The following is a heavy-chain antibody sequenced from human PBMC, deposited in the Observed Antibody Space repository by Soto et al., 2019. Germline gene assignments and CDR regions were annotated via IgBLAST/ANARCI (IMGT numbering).Heavy chain of an antibody. CDR1: GGSISSSSYY. V-gene: IGHV4-39*01. CDR2: IYYSGST. J-gene: IGHJ5*02. Sequence: SETLSLTCAVSGGSISSSSYYRGWIRQPPGKGLEWIGSIYYSGSTYYNPSLKSRVTISVDTSKNQFSLKLSSVTAADTFVYCCAGVPRVGVIWWSAPWGGETLGTVSS. D-gene: IGHD3-22*01. CDR3: AGVPRVGVIWWSAP.